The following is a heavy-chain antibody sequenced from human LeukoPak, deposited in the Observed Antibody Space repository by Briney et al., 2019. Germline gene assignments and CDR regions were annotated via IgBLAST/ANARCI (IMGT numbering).Heavy chain of an antibody. CDR2: ISDSSSYT. CDR3: ARVSSSRSFDY. D-gene: IGHD6-13*01. CDR1: RFTFSDYY. V-gene: IGHV3-11*05. Sequence: GGSLRLSCAASRFTFSDYYMSWIRQAPGKGLEWVSDISDSSSYTNYADSVKGRFTISRDNAKNSLYLQMNSLRAEDTAVYYCARVSSSRSFDYWGQGTLVTVSS. J-gene: IGHJ4*02.